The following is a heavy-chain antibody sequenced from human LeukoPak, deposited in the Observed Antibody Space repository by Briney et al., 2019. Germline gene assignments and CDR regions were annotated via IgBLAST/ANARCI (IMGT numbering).Heavy chain of an antibody. V-gene: IGHV3-7*01. J-gene: IGHJ3*02. Sequence: PGGSLRLSCGASGFSFGDSWMSWVRQPPGKGPEWVASIKPDGSETYTVDAVQGRFIISRDNTKNSLFLQMNSLRGEDTAVYYCTRDSGYNAFDIWGQGTMVTVSS. CDR3: TRDSGYNAFDI. CDR2: IKPDGSET. CDR1: GFSFGDSW. D-gene: IGHD5-12*01.